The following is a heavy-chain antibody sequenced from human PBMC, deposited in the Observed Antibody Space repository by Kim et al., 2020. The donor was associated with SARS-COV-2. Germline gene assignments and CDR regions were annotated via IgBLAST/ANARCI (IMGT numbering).Heavy chain of an antibody. D-gene: IGHD6-19*01. CDR2: INPSGGST. CDR3: ARDLKAPGIAVAGTEGWFYYGMDV. Sequence: ASVKVSCKASGYTFTSYYMHWVRQAPGQGLEWMGIINPSGGSTSYAQKFQGRVTMTRDTSTSTVYMELSSLRSEDTAVYYCARDLKAPGIAVAGTEGWFYYGMDVWGQGTTVTVSS. J-gene: IGHJ6*02. V-gene: IGHV1-46*01. CDR1: GYTFTSYY.